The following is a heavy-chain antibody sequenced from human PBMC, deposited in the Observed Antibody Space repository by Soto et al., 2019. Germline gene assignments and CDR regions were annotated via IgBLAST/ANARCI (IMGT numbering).Heavy chain of an antibody. Sequence: QVRLVQSGAEVKKPGSSVKVSCKASGGTFSNHAINWVRQAPGQGPEWMGVIILPFGTPNYAQRFQGRVTITADESMTTAYMELNGLRSEDTAVYYCARGPDYAGYIDDWGQGSLVTVSS. V-gene: IGHV1-69*13. CDR2: IILPFGTP. CDR3: ARGPDYAGYIDD. D-gene: IGHD4-17*01. CDR1: GGTFSNHA. J-gene: IGHJ4*02.